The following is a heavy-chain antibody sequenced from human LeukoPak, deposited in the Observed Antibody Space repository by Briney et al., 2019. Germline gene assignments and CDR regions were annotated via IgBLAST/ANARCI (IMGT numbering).Heavy chain of an antibody. CDR3: ARTKEMATISYFDY. J-gene: IGHJ4*02. CDR2: ISGSGGST. CDR1: GFTFSSYA. D-gene: IGHD5-24*01. V-gene: IGHV3-23*01. Sequence: PGGSLRLSCAASGFTFSSYAMSWVRQAPGKGLEWVSAISGSGGSTYYADSVKGRFTISRDNAKSSLYLQMNSLRAEDTAVYYCARTKEMATISYFDYWGQGTLVTVSS.